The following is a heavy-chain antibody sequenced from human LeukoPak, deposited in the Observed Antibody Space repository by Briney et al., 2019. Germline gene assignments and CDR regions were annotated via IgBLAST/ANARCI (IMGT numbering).Heavy chain of an antibody. CDR3: AKANYSDYGFDY. J-gene: IGHJ4*02. CDR2: ISGSGAST. V-gene: IGHV3-23*01. Sequence: PGGSLRLSCAASGFTFSSYAMSWVRQAPGKGLEWVSVISGSGASTYYADSVKGRFTISRDNAKNTQYLQMNSLRAEDTAVYYCAKANYSDYGFDYWGQGTLVTVSS. CDR1: GFTFSSYA. D-gene: IGHD4-11*01.